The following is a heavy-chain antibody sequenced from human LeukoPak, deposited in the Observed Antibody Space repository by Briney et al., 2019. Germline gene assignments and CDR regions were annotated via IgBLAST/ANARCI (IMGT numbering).Heavy chain of an antibody. CDR1: GYTFTSYG. Sequence: ASVKVSCKASGYTFTSYGISWVRQAPGQGLEWMGWISAYNGNTNYAQKLQGRVTMTTDTSTSTACMELRSLRSDDTAVYYCAREASTMIVAPTDAFDIWGQGTMVTVSS. V-gene: IGHV1-18*01. D-gene: IGHD3-22*01. J-gene: IGHJ3*02. CDR2: ISAYNGNT. CDR3: AREASTMIVAPTDAFDI.